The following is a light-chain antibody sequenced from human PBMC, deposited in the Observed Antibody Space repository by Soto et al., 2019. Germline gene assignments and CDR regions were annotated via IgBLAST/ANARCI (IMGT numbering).Light chain of an antibody. CDR1: QSVGSY. V-gene: IGKV3-15*01. J-gene: IGKJ5*01. CDR2: GAS. CDR3: KQYNHWPAIT. Sequence: EIVMTQSPATLSVSPGERATLSCRASQSVGSYLAWYQQKPGQAPRLLIYGASTRATDIPARFSGSGSGTEFSLTISSLQSEDFAVYSCKQYNHWPAITVGQGTRLEFK.